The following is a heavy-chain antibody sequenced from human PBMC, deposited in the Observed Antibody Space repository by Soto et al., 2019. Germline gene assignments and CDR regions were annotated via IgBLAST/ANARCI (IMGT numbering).Heavy chain of an antibody. Sequence: GGSLGLSCAASGFTFSNAWMSWVRQAPGKGLEWVGRIKSKTDGGTTDYAAPVKGRFTISRDDSKNTLYLQMNSLKTEDTAVYYCTIARIQLWSGRAYYGMDVWGQGTTVTVS. D-gene: IGHD5-18*01. CDR2: IKSKTDGGTT. CDR3: TIARIQLWSGRAYYGMDV. J-gene: IGHJ6*02. V-gene: IGHV3-15*01. CDR1: GFTFSNAW.